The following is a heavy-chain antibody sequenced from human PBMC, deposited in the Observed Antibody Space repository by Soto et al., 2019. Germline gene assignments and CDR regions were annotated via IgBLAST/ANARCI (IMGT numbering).Heavy chain of an antibody. D-gene: IGHD5-18*01. CDR1: GGSFSGYY. CDR3: ARASQKDTEYYYYYYGMDV. CDR2: INHSGST. J-gene: IGHJ6*02. V-gene: IGHV4-34*01. Sequence: SETLSLTCAVYGGSFSGYYWSWIRQPPGKGLEWIGEINHSGSTNYNPSHKSRVTISVDTSKNQFSLKLSSVTAADTAVYYCARASQKDTEYYYYYYGMDVWGQGTTVTVSS.